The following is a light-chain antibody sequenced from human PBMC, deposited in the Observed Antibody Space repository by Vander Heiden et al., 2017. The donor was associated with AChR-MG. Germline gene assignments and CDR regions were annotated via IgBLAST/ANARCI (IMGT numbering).Light chain of an antibody. J-gene: IGLJ2*01. CDR3: SSYTSSSTLG. CDR2: DVS. Sequence: QSALTKPASVSGSPGQSITISCTGTRSDVGGYNYVSWYQQHPGKAPKLMIYDVSKRPSGVSNRFSASKSGNTASLTISGLQAEDEADYYCSSYTSSSTLGFGGGTKLTVL. V-gene: IGLV2-14*01. CDR1: RSDVGGYNY.